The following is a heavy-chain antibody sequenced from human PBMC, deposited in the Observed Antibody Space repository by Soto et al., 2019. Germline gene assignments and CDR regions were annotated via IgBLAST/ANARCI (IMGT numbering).Heavy chain of an antibody. CDR2: LYDSGST. CDR3: AGSVKGLVWRYKDGMGV. Sequence: SETLSLTCTVSGGSVSSGNYYWSWIRQPPGKGLEWIGYLYDSGSTDYNPSLKSRVTISVDTSKNQFSLKLSSVTAADTAVYYCAGSVKGLVWRYKDGMGVWSRGTTDTVAP. CDR1: GGSVSSGNYY. D-gene: IGHD3-10*01. V-gene: IGHV4-61*01. J-gene: IGHJ6*04.